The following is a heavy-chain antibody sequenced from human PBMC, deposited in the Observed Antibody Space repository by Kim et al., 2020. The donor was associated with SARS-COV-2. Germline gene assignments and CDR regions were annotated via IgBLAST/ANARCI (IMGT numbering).Heavy chain of an antibody. D-gene: IGHD3-22*01. V-gene: IGHV3-15*01. CDR3: TTDDSYDSSDNYYVGFGS. Sequence: GGSLRLSCAASGFTSGFTFGKAWMSWVRQAPGKGLEWVGRIKSRSEGGTTDYAAPVKGRFSTSRDDSRNTLYLQMNSLKTEDTAMYYCTTDDSYDSSDNYYVGFGSWGQGTLVTVSS. CDR1: GFTFGKAW. J-gene: IGHJ4*02. CDR2: IKSRSEGGTT.